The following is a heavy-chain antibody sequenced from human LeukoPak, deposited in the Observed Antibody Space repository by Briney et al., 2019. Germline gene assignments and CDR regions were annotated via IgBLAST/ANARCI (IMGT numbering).Heavy chain of an antibody. CDR3: ARAVAGKLDY. Sequence: GGSLRLSCAASGFTFSSYAMHWVRQAPGKGLEWVAVIPYDGSNKYYADSVKGRFTISRDNSKNTLYLQMNSLRAEDTAVYYCARAVAGKLDYWGQGTLVTVSS. CDR2: IPYDGSNK. D-gene: IGHD6-19*01. CDR1: GFTFSSYA. V-gene: IGHV3-30-3*01. J-gene: IGHJ4*02.